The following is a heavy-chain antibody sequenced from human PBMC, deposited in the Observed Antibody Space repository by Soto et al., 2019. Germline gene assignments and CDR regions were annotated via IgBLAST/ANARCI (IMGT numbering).Heavy chain of an antibody. V-gene: IGHV3-11*01. J-gene: IGHJ5*02. CDR3: ARGSIGFLKGGWFDP. Sequence: GGSLRLSCAVSGFTFSDYSMNRLRQAPGKGLEWVSYISSTGNTIYYADSVKGRFTISRDTANNSLHLQMNSLRADDTAVYFCARGSIGFLKGGWFDPWGQGTLVTVSS. CDR1: GFTFSDYS. CDR2: ISSTGNTI. D-gene: IGHD6-25*01.